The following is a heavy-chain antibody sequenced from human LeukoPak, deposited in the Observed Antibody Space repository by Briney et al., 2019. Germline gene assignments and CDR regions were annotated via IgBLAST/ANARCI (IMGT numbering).Heavy chain of an antibody. CDR1: GYAFTSYG. J-gene: IGHJ4*01. V-gene: IGHV1-18*01. CDR3: WRGRTLGGSYNHFD. D-gene: IGHD1-26*01. CDR2: ISAYNGNT. Sequence: APVRVSCKASGYAFTSYGISGVRQAPGQGLECMGWISAYNGNTNYAQKLQGRVTMTTDTSTSTAYMELRSLGSHGTGAYCCWRGRTLGGSYNHFD.